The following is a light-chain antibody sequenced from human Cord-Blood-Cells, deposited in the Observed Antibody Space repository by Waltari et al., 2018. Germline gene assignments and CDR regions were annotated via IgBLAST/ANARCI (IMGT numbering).Light chain of an antibody. J-gene: IGKJ2*01. CDR3: QQSYSTPVH. V-gene: IGKV1-39*01. Sequence: DIQMTQSPSSLSASVGDRGTITCRASQRISSYLNWYQQKPGKAPKLLIYAASSLQSGVPSRFSGSGSGTDFTLTISSLQPEEFATYYCQQSYSTPVHFGQGTKLEIK. CDR1: QRISSY. CDR2: AAS.